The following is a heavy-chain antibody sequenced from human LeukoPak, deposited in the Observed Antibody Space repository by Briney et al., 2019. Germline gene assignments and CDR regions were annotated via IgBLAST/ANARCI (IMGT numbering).Heavy chain of an antibody. V-gene: IGHV3-21*01. CDR1: GFTFSDYA. D-gene: IGHD3-9*01. CDR3: ARDQSVLRYFDWLYDYFDY. J-gene: IGHJ4*02. CDR2: ISSSSSYI. Sequence: GGSLRLSCAASGFTFSDYAMHWVRQAPGKGLEWVSSISSSSSYIYYADSVKGRFTISRDNAKNSLYLQMNSLRAEDTAVYYCARDQSVLRYFDWLYDYFDYWGQGTLVTVSS.